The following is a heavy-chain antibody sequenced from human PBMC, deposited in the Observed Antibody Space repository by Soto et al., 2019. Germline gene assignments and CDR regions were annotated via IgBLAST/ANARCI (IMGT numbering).Heavy chain of an antibody. Sequence: PSRTLSLTCAISGDSVSSNSAAWNWIRQSPSRGLEWLGRTYYRSKWYNDYAVSVKSRITINPDTSKNQFSLQLNSVTPEDTAVYYCARSMMVRGVFNWFDPWGQGTLVTVSS. D-gene: IGHD3-10*01. J-gene: IGHJ5*02. CDR3: ARSMMVRGVFNWFDP. CDR2: TYYRSKWYN. V-gene: IGHV6-1*01. CDR1: GDSVSSNSAA.